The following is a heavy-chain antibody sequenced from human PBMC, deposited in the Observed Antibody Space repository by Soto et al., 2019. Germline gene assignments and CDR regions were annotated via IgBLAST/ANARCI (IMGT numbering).Heavy chain of an antibody. J-gene: IGHJ5*02. CDR2: INAYNGNT. Sequence: ASVKVSCKASGYTFTSYAIHWVRQAPGQRLEWMGWINAYNGNTNYAQKLQGRVTMTTDTSTSTAYMELRSLRSDDTAVYYCARDDDILTGYQYSNWFDPWGQGTLVTVSS. CDR1: GYTFTSYA. D-gene: IGHD3-9*01. CDR3: ARDDDILTGYQYSNWFDP. V-gene: IGHV1-18*01.